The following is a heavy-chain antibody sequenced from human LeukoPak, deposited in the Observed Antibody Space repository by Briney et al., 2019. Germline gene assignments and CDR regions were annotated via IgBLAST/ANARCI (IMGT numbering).Heavy chain of an antibody. D-gene: IGHD2-15*01. Sequence: GASVKVSCKASGYTFTSYAMHWVRQAPGQRLEWMGWINAGNGNTKYSQEFQGRVTMTRDTSISTAYMELSRLRSDDTAVYYCARSLVVVAEIDYWGQGTLVTVSS. V-gene: IGHV1-3*01. J-gene: IGHJ4*02. CDR1: GYTFTSYA. CDR3: ARSLVVVAEIDY. CDR2: INAGNGNT.